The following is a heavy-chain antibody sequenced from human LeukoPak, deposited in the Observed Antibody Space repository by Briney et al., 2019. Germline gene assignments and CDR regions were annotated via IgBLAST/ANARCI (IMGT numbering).Heavy chain of an antibody. CDR2: ISSSGSTI. V-gene: IGHV3-48*03. Sequence: GGSLRLSCAASGFTFSSYEMNWVRQAPGKGLEWVSYISSSGSTIYYADSVKGRFAISRDNAKNSLYLQMNSLRAEDTAVYYCARDNRDGSYYPRAFDIWGQGTMVTVSS. CDR3: ARDNRDGSYYPRAFDI. D-gene: IGHD1-26*01. CDR1: GFTFSSYE. J-gene: IGHJ3*02.